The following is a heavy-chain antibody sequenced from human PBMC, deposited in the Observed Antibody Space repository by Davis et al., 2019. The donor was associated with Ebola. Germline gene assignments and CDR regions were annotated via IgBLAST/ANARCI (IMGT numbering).Heavy chain of an antibody. CDR3: ARVTHYYYYYYMDV. CDR1: GGSISSSSYY. J-gene: IGHJ6*03. Sequence: PGGSLRLSCTVSGGSISSSSYYWGWIRQPPGKGLEWIGSIYYSGSTYYNPSLKSRVTISVDTSKNQFSLKLSSVTAADTAVYYCARVTHYYYYYYMDVWGKGTTVTVSS. CDR2: IYYSGST. D-gene: IGHD4-11*01. V-gene: IGHV4-39*01.